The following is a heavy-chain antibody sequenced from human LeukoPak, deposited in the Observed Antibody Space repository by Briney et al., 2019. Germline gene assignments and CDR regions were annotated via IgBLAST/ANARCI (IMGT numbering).Heavy chain of an antibody. CDR2: IYYSGST. CDR3: ARTTEGGYTYGYFYYYLMDV. J-gene: IGHJ6*03. Sequence: SETLSLTCTVSGGSISSSSYYWRWLRQPPGTGLEWFGYIYYSGSTNYNPSLKSRVTISVDTSKNQFSLKLSSVTAADMAVYYCARTTEGGYTYGYFYYYLMDVCGKATTPTISS. D-gene: IGHD5-18*01. CDR1: GGSISSSSYY. V-gene: IGHV4-61*01.